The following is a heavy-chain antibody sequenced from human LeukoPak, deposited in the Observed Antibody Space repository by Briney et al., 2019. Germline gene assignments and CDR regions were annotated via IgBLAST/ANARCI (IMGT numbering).Heavy chain of an antibody. CDR2: VKSGNYDI. J-gene: IGHJ4*02. D-gene: IGHD3-9*01. V-gene: IGHV3-48*01. Sequence: GGSLRLSCAASGFTFNTYSMNWVRQAPGKGLEWLSYVKSGNYDIQYADSVTGRFTVSRDSATNSLYLQMNDLKAEDTAVYYCARDSDWASDYWGQGSLVTVSS. CDR1: GFTFNTYS. CDR3: ARDSDWASDY.